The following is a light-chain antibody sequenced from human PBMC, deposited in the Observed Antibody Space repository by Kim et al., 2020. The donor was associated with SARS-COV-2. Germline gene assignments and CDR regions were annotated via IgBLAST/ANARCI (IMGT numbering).Light chain of an antibody. CDR2: KAS. V-gene: IGKV1-5*03. Sequence: ASVGDRVTVSCRASQSISSGLAWYQQKPGKAPKLLIYKASNLESGVPSRFSGSGSGTEFTLTISSLQPDDFATYYCQHYNSSPLTFGGGTKVDIK. J-gene: IGKJ4*01. CDR1: QSISSG. CDR3: QHYNSSPLT.